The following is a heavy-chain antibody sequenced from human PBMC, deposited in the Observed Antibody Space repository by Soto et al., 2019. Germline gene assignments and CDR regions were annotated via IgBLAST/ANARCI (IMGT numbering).Heavy chain of an antibody. D-gene: IGHD2-2*01. J-gene: IGHJ5*02. CDR3: ASVPCSSTSGCWFDP. CDR2: IYPGDSDT. V-gene: IGHV5-51*01. Sequence: PGESLKISCKGSGYSFTSYWIGWVRQMPGKGLEWMGIIYPGDSDTRYSPSFQGQVTISADKSISTAYLQWSSLKASDTAMYYCASVPCSSTSGCWFDPWGQGTLVTVSS. CDR1: GYSFTSYW.